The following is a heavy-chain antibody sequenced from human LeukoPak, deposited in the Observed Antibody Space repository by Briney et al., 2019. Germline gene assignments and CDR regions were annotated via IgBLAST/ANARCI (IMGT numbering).Heavy chain of an antibody. Sequence: GGSLRLSCVASGFPFSSYWMTWVRQAPGKGLEWVANIKQDGSKKSYVDSVKGRFTISRDNAKNSLYLQMNSLRAEDTAVYYCARGDSSGWYQGAFDIWGQGTMVTVSS. D-gene: IGHD6-19*01. CDR1: GFPFSSYW. CDR2: IKQDGSKK. J-gene: IGHJ3*02. CDR3: ARGDSSGWYQGAFDI. V-gene: IGHV3-7*03.